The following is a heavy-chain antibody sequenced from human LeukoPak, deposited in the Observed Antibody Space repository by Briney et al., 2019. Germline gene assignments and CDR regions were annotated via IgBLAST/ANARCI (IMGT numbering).Heavy chain of an antibody. Sequence: ASVKVSCKASGYTFSSDGISWVRQAPGQGLEWMGWISVYNGNTNYAQKLQGRVTMTTDTSTSTAYMELRSLRSDDTAVYYCARDRGVNCSGGSCYYWGYYFDYWGQGTLVTVSS. CDR3: ARDRGVNCSGGSCYYWGYYFDY. CDR1: GYTFSSDG. CDR2: ISVYNGNT. D-gene: IGHD2-15*01. V-gene: IGHV1-18*01. J-gene: IGHJ4*02.